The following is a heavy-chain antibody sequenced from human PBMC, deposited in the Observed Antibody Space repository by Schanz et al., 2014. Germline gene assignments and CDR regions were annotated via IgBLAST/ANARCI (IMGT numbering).Heavy chain of an antibody. Sequence: QVQLQESGPGLVKPSGTLSLTCAVSGGSISSSDWWSWVRQPPGKGLEWIGEICHSGSTNYNPSLKSRVTISVDKPKKQFSLKVTSMTAADTAVYYCARGHHPHGITVAARGFDPWGQGTLVTVSS. D-gene: IGHD6-19*01. CDR3: ARGHHPHGITVAARGFDP. CDR1: GGSISSSDW. CDR2: ICHSGST. V-gene: IGHV4-4*02. J-gene: IGHJ5*02.